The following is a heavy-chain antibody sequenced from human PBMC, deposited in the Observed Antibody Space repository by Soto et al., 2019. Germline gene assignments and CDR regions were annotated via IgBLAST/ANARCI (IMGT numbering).Heavy chain of an antibody. V-gene: IGHV3-23*01. Sequence: GGSLRLSCAASGFTFSNFAMSWVRQAPGKGLEWVSAINDSGGSTYSAESVKGRFTISRNNSKNTLYLQMNSLRADDTAVYYCARRRDASGSYFDSWSQGTLVTVSS. J-gene: IGHJ4*02. CDR3: ARRRDASGSYFDS. D-gene: IGHD3-10*01. CDR2: INDSGGST. CDR1: GFTFSNFA.